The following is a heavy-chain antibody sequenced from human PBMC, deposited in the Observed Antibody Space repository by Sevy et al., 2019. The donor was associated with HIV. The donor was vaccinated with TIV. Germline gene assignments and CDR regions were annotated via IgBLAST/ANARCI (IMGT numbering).Heavy chain of an antibody. D-gene: IGHD3-16*01. J-gene: IGHJ6*02. CDR1: GFTFSSYG. CDR2: IWYDGSNK. Sequence: GGSLRLSCAASGFTFSSYGMHWVRQAPGKGLEWVAVIWYDGSNKYYADSVKGRFTISRDNSKNTLYLQMNSLRAEDTAVYYCARDREWADGGYYYGMDVWGQGTTVTVSS. CDR3: ARDREWADGGYYYGMDV. V-gene: IGHV3-33*01.